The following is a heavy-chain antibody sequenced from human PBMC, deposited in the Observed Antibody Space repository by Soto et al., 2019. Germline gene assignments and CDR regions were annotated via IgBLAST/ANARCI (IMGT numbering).Heavy chain of an antibody. CDR3: ARGGALDS. D-gene: IGHD3-16*01. V-gene: IGHV3-66*01. CDR1: GLTVSVNY. CDR2: IQSGGST. Sequence: EVQLVESGGGLVQRGGHLRLSWAASGLTVSVNYMSWVRQAPGKGLEWVSVIQSGGSTYYADSVKGRFTISRDTSKNAVYLQINSRRAEDGAIYYCARGGALDSWGQGTLVTVSS. J-gene: IGHJ4*02.